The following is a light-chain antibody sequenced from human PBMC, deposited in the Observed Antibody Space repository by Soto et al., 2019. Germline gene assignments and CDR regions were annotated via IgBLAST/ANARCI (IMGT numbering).Light chain of an antibody. CDR2: EVS. Sequence: QSVLTQPASVFGSPGQSITISCTGTSSNVGGYNFVSWYQQHPGKAPKLMIYEVSSRPSRVSNRFSGSKSGNTAPLTISGLQPEDEADYYCSSYNTSTTAVFDTG. J-gene: IGLJ6*01. CDR1: SSNVGGYNF. CDR3: SSYNTSTTAV. V-gene: IGLV2-14*03.